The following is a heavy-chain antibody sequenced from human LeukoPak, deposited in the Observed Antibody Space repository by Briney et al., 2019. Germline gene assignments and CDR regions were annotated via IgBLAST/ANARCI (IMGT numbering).Heavy chain of an antibody. J-gene: IGHJ4*02. CDR2: IIPIFGTA. D-gene: IGHD5-18*01. CDR3: ARYLQLWWQGYFDY. CDR1: GYTFTSYG. V-gene: IGHV1-69*13. Sequence: SVKVSCKASGYTFTSYGISWVRQAPGQGLEWMGGIIPIFGTANYAQKFQGRVTITADESTSTAYMELSSLRSEDTAVYYCARYLQLWWQGYFDYWGQGTLVTVSS.